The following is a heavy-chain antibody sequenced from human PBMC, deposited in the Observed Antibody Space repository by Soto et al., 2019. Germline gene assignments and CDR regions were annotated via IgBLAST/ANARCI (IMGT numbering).Heavy chain of an antibody. Sequence: DVQLVESGGDLVQPGGSLRLSCAASGFTFSSYWMHWVRQSPGKGLVWVSRVKGDEITTNYADSVEGRFTIFRDNAKNIVYLQMNSLRDEDTGVYYCARVGFGTYLLDYWGQGTEVTVSS. CDR2: VKGDEITT. J-gene: IGHJ4*02. V-gene: IGHV3-74*01. D-gene: IGHD3-16*02. CDR1: GFTFSSYW. CDR3: ARVGFGTYLLDY.